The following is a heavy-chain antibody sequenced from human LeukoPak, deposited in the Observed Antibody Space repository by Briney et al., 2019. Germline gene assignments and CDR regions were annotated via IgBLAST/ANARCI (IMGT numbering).Heavy chain of an antibody. CDR2: INAGNGNT. CDR3: ARDSRWVGASEYYYYYYMDV. J-gene: IGHJ6*03. CDR1: GYTFTSYA. D-gene: IGHD1-26*01. V-gene: IGHV1-3*03. Sequence: ASVKVSCKASGYTFTSYAMHWVRQAPGQRLEWMGWINAGNGNTKYSQEFQGRVTITRDTSASTAYMELSSLRSEDMAVYYCARDSRWVGASEYYYYYYMDVWGKGTTVTVSS.